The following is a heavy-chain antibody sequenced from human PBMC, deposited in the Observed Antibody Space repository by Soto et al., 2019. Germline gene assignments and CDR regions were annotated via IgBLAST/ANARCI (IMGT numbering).Heavy chain of an antibody. V-gene: IGHV2-5*02. CDR3: AHRRSVKVGFDD. CDR1: GLSLITSGVG. Sequence: QITLKESGPTLVKPTQTLTLTCTFSGLSLITSGVGVGWIRQHPGNALEWLALIYCDDDKRYSPSLTRRLTITNDISKNQVVLTMTNMDHLDKDTYYCAHRRSVKVGFDDWGHGTLVTVFS. D-gene: IGHD1-26*01. CDR2: IYCDDDK. J-gene: IGHJ4*01.